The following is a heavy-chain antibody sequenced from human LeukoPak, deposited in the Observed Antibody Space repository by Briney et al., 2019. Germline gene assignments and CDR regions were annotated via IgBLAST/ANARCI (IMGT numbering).Heavy chain of an antibody. D-gene: IGHD6-19*01. CDR1: GFTFSSYS. J-gene: IGHJ6*03. Sequence: GGSLRLSCAASGFTFSSYSMNWVRQAPGKGLEWVSSISSSSSYIYYADSVKGRFTISRDNAKNSLYLQMNSLRAEDTAVYYCATFAWLEVGFHYMDVWGKGTTVTISS. V-gene: IGHV3-21*01. CDR3: ATFAWLEVGFHYMDV. CDR2: ISSSSSYI.